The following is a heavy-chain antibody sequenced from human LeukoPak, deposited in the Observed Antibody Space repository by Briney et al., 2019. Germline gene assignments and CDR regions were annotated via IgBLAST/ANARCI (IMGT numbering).Heavy chain of an antibody. CDR3: ARDQHWDPWFDP. D-gene: IGHD7-27*01. Sequence: ASVKVSCKASGYTFTGYHMHWVRQAPGQGLEWMGRTNPNSGGTNYAQKFQGRVTMTRDTSISTAYMELSRLRSDDTAVYYCARDQHWDPWFDPWGQGTLVTVSS. CDR2: TNPNSGGT. J-gene: IGHJ5*02. V-gene: IGHV1-2*06. CDR1: GYTFTGYH.